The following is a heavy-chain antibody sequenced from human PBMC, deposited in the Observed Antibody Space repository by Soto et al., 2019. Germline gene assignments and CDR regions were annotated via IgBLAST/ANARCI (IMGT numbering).Heavy chain of an antibody. D-gene: IGHD4-17*01. Sequence: SETLSLTCTVSGGSFSSSNYYWGWIRQSPGKGLEWIGNIVYGGGSGVAYYSPSLKSRVTISVDTSKNQFSLNTRSLTAADTAVYFCARRGGGDSLFDSWGQGKLVTVSS. CDR3: ARRGGGDSLFDS. V-gene: IGHV4-39*01. J-gene: IGHJ4*02. CDR1: GGSFSSSNYY. CDR2: IVYGGGSGVA.